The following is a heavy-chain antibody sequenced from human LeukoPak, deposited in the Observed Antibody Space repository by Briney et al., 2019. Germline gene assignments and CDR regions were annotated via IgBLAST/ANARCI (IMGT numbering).Heavy chain of an antibody. V-gene: IGHV3-11*01. CDR2: ISSSGSTI. D-gene: IGHD3-3*01. CDR1: GFTFSDYY. Sequence: PGGSLGLSCAASGFTFSDYYMSWIRQAPGKGLEWVSYISSSGSTIYYADSVKGRFSISRDNAKNSLSLQMNSLRAEDTAVYFCARAISYDFWSGYYHAPGYWGQGTLVTVSS. J-gene: IGHJ4*02. CDR3: ARAISYDFWSGYYHAPGY.